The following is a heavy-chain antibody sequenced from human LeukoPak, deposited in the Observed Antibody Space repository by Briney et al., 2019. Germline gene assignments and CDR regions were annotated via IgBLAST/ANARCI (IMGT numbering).Heavy chain of an antibody. CDR3: VKDLTGTWSFDY. D-gene: IGHD3-9*01. V-gene: IGHV3-9*01. CDR2: ISWNSGSI. CDR1: GFTFDDYA. J-gene: IGHJ4*02. Sequence: PGGSLRLSCAASGFTFDDYAMHWVRQAPGKGLEWVSGISWNSGSIGYADSVKGRFTISRDNSKNALYLQLTSLRLEDTALYYCVKDLTGTWSFDYWGQGTLVTVSS.